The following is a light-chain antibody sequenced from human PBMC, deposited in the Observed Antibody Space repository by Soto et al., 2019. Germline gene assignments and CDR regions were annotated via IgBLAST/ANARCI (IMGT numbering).Light chain of an antibody. CDR1: QSVSSY. CDR2: DAS. V-gene: IGKV3-11*01. J-gene: IGKJ3*01. Sequence: EIVLTQSPATLSLSPGERATLSCRASQSVSSYLAWYQQKPSQAPRLLIYDASNRATGIPARFSGSGSGTDFTLTISSLEPEDFAVYYCQQRSNWPPEFTFGPGTKVDIK. CDR3: QQRSNWPPEFT.